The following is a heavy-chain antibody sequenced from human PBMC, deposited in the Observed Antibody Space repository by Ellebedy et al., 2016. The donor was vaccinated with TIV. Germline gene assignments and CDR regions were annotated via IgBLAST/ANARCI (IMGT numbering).Heavy chain of an antibody. CDR3: ARDPVGVGPAFDV. V-gene: IGHV3-23*01. CDR1: GLTFSSHA. D-gene: IGHD4-23*01. CDR2: ITESGGNT. Sequence: GESLKISCAASGLTFSSHAMSWVRQAPGKGLEWVSSITESGGNTYYADSVKGRFTISRDNSKDTLFLQMNSLRAEDTAIYFCARDPVGVGPAFDVWGQGTMVIVSS. J-gene: IGHJ3*01.